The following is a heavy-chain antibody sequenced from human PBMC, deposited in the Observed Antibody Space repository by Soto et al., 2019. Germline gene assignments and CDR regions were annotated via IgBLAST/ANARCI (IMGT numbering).Heavy chain of an antibody. CDR1: GFTFSSYG. J-gene: IGHJ6*02. Sequence: PGGSLRLSCAASGFTFSSYGMHWVRQAPGKGLEWVAVISYDGSNKYYADSVKGRFTISRDNSKNTLYLQMNSLRAEDTAVYYCAKEYYDFWSGYYMPIVLEAMGRYYYGMDVWGQGTTVTVSS. V-gene: IGHV3-30*18. CDR2: ISYDGSNK. D-gene: IGHD3-3*01. CDR3: AKEYYDFWSGYYMPIVLEAMGRYYYGMDV.